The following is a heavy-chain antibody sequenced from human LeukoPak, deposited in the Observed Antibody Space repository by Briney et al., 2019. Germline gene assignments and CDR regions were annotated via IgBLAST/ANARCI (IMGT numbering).Heavy chain of an antibody. V-gene: IGHV3-30*02. Sequence: GGSLRLSCAAPGFSFSSYGMHWVRQAPGKGLEWVAFIRFDGSDKYYADSVKGRFTISRDTSKNTLILQLNSLRAEDTAVYYCTKDSTYHYDSSAYYLFDYWGQGTLVTVSS. J-gene: IGHJ4*02. CDR3: TKDSTYHYDSSAYYLFDY. CDR1: GFSFSSYG. CDR2: IRFDGSDK. D-gene: IGHD3-22*01.